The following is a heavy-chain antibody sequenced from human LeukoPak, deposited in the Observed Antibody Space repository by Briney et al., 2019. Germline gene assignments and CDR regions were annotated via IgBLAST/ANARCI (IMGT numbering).Heavy chain of an antibody. CDR1: GFTFSNYW. CDR2: MKGDGSEK. Sequence: GGSLRLSCAASGFTFSNYWMSWVRQAPGKGLEWVASMKGDGSEKYYVDSVKGRFSISRDNTENSLYLQVNSLRDEDAAVYYCARAPGSYYDYWGQGTLIIVSS. CDR3: ARAPGSYYDY. J-gene: IGHJ4*02. D-gene: IGHD1-26*01. V-gene: IGHV3-7*01.